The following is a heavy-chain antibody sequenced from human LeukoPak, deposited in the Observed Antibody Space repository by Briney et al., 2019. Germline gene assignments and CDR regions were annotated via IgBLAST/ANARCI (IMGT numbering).Heavy chain of an antibody. Sequence: GGSLRLSCAASGFTVSSNYMSWVRQAPGKGLERVSIIYSGGSTYYADSVTGRFTISRDNSKNTLYLQMNSLRAEDTAVYFCVRVGYSYGYGDWNHFDYWGQGTLVTVSS. D-gene: IGHD5-18*01. CDR3: VRVGYSYGYGDWNHFDY. V-gene: IGHV3-66*02. CDR2: IYSGGST. CDR1: GFTVSSNY. J-gene: IGHJ4*02.